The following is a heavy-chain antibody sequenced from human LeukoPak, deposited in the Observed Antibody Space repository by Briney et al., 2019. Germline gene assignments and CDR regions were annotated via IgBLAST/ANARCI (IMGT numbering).Heavy chain of an antibody. D-gene: IGHD5-12*01. J-gene: IGHJ4*02. CDR2: IKEDGSEK. CDR1: GFTFRSYW. V-gene: IGHV3-7*04. CDR3: ARVGSGGFFDH. Sequence: GGSLRLSCAASGFTFRSYWISWVRQAPGKGLEWVANIKEDGSEKDYADTVKGRFTISRDNAEKSLYLQMNTLRAEDTAVYYCARVGSGGFFDHWGQGTLVTVSS.